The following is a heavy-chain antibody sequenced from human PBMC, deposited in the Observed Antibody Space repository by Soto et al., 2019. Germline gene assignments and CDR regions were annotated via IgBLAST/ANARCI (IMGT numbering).Heavy chain of an antibody. J-gene: IGHJ6*02. CDR1: GYTFTGYY. V-gene: IGHV1-2*02. Sequence: ASVKVSCKASGYTFTGYYIHWVRQAPVQVLEWMVCINPNSGGTNYAQKFQGRVTMTRDTYISTAYMELSRLRSDDTAVYYCARVRSPNLGDSYGYYYYGMDVWG. CDR3: ARVRSPNLGDSYGYYYYGMDV. CDR2: INPNSGGT. D-gene: IGHD5-18*01.